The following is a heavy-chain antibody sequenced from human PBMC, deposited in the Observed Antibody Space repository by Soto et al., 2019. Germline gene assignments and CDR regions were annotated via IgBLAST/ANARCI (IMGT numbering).Heavy chain of an antibody. CDR1: GGSISSGGYY. Sequence: QVQLQESGPGLVKPSQTLSLTCTVSGGSISSGGYYWSWIRQPPGKGLEWIGYTYYSGSTYYNPSLKSRVTTSVDTSKNQFSLYLSSVTAADTAVYDCERGSSCYSSRCVDVWGQGTTVTVSS. CDR2: TYYSGST. CDR3: ERGSSCYSSRCVDV. D-gene: IGHD2-15*01. V-gene: IGHV4-31*03. J-gene: IGHJ6*02.